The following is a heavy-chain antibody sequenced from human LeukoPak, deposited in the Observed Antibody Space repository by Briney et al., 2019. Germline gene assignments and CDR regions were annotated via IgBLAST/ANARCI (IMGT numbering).Heavy chain of an antibody. D-gene: IGHD1-14*01. CDR3: AKRGSGRAALDF. Sequence: PGGSLRLSCAASGFTFSSFAMSWVRQAPGKGLDWVSGIGASGNSTYYADSVKGRFTVSRDNSKNTLYLQMNSLRAEDTAVYYCAKRGSGRAALDFWGQGTLVTVSS. CDR1: GFTFSSFA. V-gene: IGHV3-23*01. J-gene: IGHJ4*02. CDR2: IGASGNST.